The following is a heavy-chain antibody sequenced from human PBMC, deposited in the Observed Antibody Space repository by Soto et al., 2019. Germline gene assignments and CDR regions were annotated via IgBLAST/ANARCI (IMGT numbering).Heavy chain of an antibody. J-gene: IGHJ5*02. V-gene: IGHV1-3*01. D-gene: IGHD3-3*01. Sequence: ASVKVSCKASGYTFTSYAMHWVRQAPGQRLEWMGWINAGNGNTKYSQKFQGRVTITRDTSASTAYMELSSLRSEDTVVYYCARDPGYDFWSGYYLRSWFDPWGQGTLVTVSS. CDR1: GYTFTSYA. CDR2: INAGNGNT. CDR3: ARDPGYDFWSGYYLRSWFDP.